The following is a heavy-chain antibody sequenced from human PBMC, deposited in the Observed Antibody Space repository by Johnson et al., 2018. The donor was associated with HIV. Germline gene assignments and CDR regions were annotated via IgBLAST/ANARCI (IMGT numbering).Heavy chain of an antibody. CDR2: IRYDGGNK. CDR1: GFTFSSYG. CDR3: ARGVVGVLSNAFDI. J-gene: IGHJ3*02. V-gene: IGHV3-30*02. D-gene: IGHD1-26*01. Sequence: QVQLVESGGGVVQPGGSLRLSCAASGFTFSSYGMHWVRQAPGKGLEWVAFIRYDGGNKDYADSVKGRFTIPRDNSKNPLCLQMNSLRAEDTAVYYCARGVVGVLSNAFDIWGQGTMVIVSS.